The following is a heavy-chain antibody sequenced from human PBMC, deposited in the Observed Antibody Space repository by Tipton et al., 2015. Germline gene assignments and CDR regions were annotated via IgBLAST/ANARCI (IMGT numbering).Heavy chain of an antibody. CDR2: IYHSGNA. CDR1: GDSINSGCYY. V-gene: IGHV4-31*03. J-gene: IGHJ4*02. CDR3: ARLGGYSSSWSFFDY. D-gene: IGHD6-13*01. Sequence: LSLTCTVSGDSINSGCYYWNWIRQVPGKGPEWIGYIYHSGNAYYNPSLKSRVSISVDTSKNQIYLNLSSLTAADTAVYYCARLGGYSSSWSFFDYWGQGTLVRVSS.